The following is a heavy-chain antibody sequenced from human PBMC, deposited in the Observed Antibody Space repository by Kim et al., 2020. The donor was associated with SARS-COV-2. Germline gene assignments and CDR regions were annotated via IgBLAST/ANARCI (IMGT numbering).Heavy chain of an antibody. J-gene: IGHJ2*01. V-gene: IGHV3-13*01. CDR3: VGGGYRSGWNNWYFDF. CDR2: IGTGGDT. CDR1: GFTFSGSE. Sequence: GGSLRLSCAASGFTFSGSEMHWVRQATGKGLEWVSAIGTGGDTNYAASAKSRRIISRENDKNYLYHQQISRRAGDTAAYYCVGGGYRSGWNNWYFDFWGR. D-gene: IGHD6-25*01.